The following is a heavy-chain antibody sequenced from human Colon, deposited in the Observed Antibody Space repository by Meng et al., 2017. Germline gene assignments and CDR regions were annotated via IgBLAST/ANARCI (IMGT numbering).Heavy chain of an antibody. CDR1: GASITTRNW. D-gene: IGHD3-16*01. CDR2: VFHTGGT. Sequence: QVPLQEAGPGLVKPSETLSLTCAVSGASITTRNWWNWVRQAPGKGLEWIGDVFHTGGTSYNPSLESRLTISVDRSKNQFYLNLRSVTAADTATYYCARGGDWGFDYWGPGTLVTVFS. V-gene: IGHV4-4*02. J-gene: IGHJ4*02. CDR3: ARGGDWGFDY.